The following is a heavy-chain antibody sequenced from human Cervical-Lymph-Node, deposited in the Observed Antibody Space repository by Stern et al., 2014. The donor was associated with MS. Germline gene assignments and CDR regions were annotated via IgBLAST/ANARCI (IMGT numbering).Heavy chain of an antibody. J-gene: IGHJ4*02. CDR3: ARDDRGSSWYRFDF. CDR1: GGSISTDGYY. CDR2: IDYSCIT. V-gene: IGHV4-31*03. Sequence: QVQLQESGPGVAKPSQTLSLTCTVSGGSISTDGYYWTWIRQHPEKGLEWIGYIDYSCITYYSPSLKSRVTMSLDPAKNQFSLNLSSVTASDTAIYDCARDDRGSSWYRFDFWGQGTLVTVSS. D-gene: IGHD6-13*01.